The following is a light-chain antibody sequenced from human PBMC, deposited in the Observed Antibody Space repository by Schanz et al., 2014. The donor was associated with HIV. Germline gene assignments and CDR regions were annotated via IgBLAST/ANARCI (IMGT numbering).Light chain of an antibody. CDR2: DVS. CDR3: CSYAGTYTVI. J-gene: IGLJ2*01. CDR1: TSDIGNHDF. V-gene: IGLV2-11*01. Sequence: QSVLTQPPSASGSPGQSVTISCTGTTSDIGNHDFVSWYQQHPGKAPKLMIYDVSKRPSGVPDRFSGSKSGNTASLTISGLQAEDEADYYCCSYAGTYTVIFGGGTKLTVL.